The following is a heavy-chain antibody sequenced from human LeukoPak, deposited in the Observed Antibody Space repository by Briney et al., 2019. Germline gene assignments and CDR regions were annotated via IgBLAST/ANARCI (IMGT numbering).Heavy chain of an antibody. CDR1: GGSFSGYY. D-gene: IGHD6-13*01. Sequence: SETLSLTCAVYGGSFSGYYWSWIRQPPGKGLEWIGSIYYSGSTYYNPSLKSRVTISVDTSKNQFSLKLSSVTAADTAVYYCARRRQQLVEDFDYWGQGTLVTVSS. J-gene: IGHJ4*02. CDR2: IYYSGST. V-gene: IGHV4-34*01. CDR3: ARRRQQLVEDFDY.